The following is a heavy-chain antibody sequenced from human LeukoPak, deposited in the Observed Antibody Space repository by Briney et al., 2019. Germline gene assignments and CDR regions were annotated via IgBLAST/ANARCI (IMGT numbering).Heavy chain of an antibody. V-gene: IGHV3-23*01. CDR1: GFTFSSYA. CDR3: AKDRRYSYGYSD. Sequence: GGSLRLSCAASGFTFSSYAMSWVRQAPGKGLEWVSAISGSGGSTYYADSVKGRFTISRDNSEDTLYLQMNSLRAEDTAVYYCAKDRRYSYGYSDWGQGTLVTVSS. D-gene: IGHD5-18*01. J-gene: IGHJ4*02. CDR2: ISGSGGST.